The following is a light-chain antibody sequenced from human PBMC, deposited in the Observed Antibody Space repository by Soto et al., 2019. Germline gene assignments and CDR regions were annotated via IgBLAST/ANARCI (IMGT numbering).Light chain of an antibody. Sequence: EIVLTQSPATLSLSPGERATLSCRASQSVSNHLAWYQQKPGQAPRLLIYDASNRATGIPARFSGSGSGTDFTLTISSLEPEDFAVYYCQQRADWPTFGGGTKVEIK. CDR3: QQRADWPT. V-gene: IGKV3-11*01. CDR2: DAS. CDR1: QSVSNH. J-gene: IGKJ4*01.